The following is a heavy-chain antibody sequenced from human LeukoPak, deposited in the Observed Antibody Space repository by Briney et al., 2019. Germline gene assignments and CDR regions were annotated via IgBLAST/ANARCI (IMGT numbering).Heavy chain of an antibody. CDR3: ARQMRVSSGWYSDY. CDR1: GYTFTGYY. V-gene: IGHV1-2*06. J-gene: IGHJ4*02. D-gene: IGHD6-19*01. CDR2: INPNSGGT. Sequence: GGSVKVSCKASGYTFTGYYMHWVRQAPGQGLEWMGRINPNSGGTNYAQKFQGRVTMAKDTSIRTAYMERSRLRSEDTAVCYCARQMRVSSGWYSDYWGQGTLVTVSS.